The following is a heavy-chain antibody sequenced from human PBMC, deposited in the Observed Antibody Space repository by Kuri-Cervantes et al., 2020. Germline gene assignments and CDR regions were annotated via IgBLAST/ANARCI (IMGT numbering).Heavy chain of an antibody. D-gene: IGHD3-22*01. V-gene: IGHV3-7*01. Sequence: GESLKISCAASGFTFSNYWMSWVRQAPGKGLEWVANIKQDGSEKYYVDSVKGRFTISRDNAKDSLYLQMNSLRAEDTAVYYCARDQFDYDSSGIFDYWGQGTLVTVSS. J-gene: IGHJ4*02. CDR1: GFTFSNYW. CDR3: ARDQFDYDSSGIFDY. CDR2: IKQDGSEK.